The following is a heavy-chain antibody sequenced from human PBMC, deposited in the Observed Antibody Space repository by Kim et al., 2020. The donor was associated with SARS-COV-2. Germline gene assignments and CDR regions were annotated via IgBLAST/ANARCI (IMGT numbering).Heavy chain of an antibody. J-gene: IGHJ4*02. CDR3: AMRGRGYSYGFGFDY. Sequence: PSPKSRVTISVDTSKNQFSLKLSSVTAADTAVYYCAMRGRGYSYGFGFDYWGQGTLVTVSS. D-gene: IGHD5-18*01. V-gene: IGHV4-59*01.